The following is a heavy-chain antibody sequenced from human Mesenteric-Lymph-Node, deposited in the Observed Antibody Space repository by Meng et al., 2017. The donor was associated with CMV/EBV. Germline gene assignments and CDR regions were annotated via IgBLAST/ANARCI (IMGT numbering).Heavy chain of an antibody. Sequence: LSCGASGFSFSNYAMNWVRQTPGKGLEWVSSISSGSTYYADSVKGRFTISRDNIKNSLYLQMNSLRAEDTAVYYCARSPVWSTTFYDYWGQGTLVTVSS. CDR2: ISSGSTY. V-gene: IGHV3-21*06. J-gene: IGHJ4*02. CDR3: ARSPVWSTTFYDY. D-gene: IGHD3-10*01. CDR1: GFSFSNYA.